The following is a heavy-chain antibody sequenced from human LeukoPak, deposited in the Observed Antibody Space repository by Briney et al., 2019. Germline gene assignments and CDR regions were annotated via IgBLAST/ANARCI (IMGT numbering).Heavy chain of an antibody. Sequence: GGSLRLSCAASGFTFSSYGMHWVRQAPGKGLEWVAFIRYDGSNKYYADSVKGRFTISRDNSKNTLYLQMNSLRAEDTAVYYCAKTATMLYYYYYMDVWGKGTAVTLSS. CDR3: AKTATMLYYYYYMDV. CDR2: IRYDGSNK. D-gene: IGHD4-17*01. V-gene: IGHV3-30*02. CDR1: GFTFSSYG. J-gene: IGHJ6*03.